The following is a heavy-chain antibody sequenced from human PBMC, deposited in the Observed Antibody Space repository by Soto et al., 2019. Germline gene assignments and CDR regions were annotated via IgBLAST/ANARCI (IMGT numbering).Heavy chain of an antibody. CDR1: GFTFSSYS. CDR2: ISSSSSTI. D-gene: IGHD3-3*01. V-gene: IGHV3-48*02. CDR3: ARESRFLEWLSLNWFDP. Sequence: GGSLRLSCAASGFTFSSYSMNWVRQAPGKGMEWVSYISSSSSTIFYSDSVKGRFTISRDNAKNSLYLQMNSLRDEDTAVYYCARESRFLEWLSLNWFDPWGQGTLVTVSS. J-gene: IGHJ5*02.